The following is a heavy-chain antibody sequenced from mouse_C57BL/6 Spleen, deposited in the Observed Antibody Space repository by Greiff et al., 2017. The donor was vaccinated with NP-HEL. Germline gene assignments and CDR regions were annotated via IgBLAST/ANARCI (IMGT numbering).Heavy chain of an antibody. V-gene: IGHV7-3*01. CDR3: ARYYYGSSYAMDY. CDR1: GFTFTDYY. J-gene: IGHJ4*01. Sequence: EVKLVESGGGLVQPGGSLSLSCAASGFTFTDYYMSWVRQPPGKALEWLGFIRNKANGYTTEYSASVKGRFTISRDTSQSILYLQMNALRAEDSATYYCARYYYGSSYAMDYWGQGTSVTVSS. CDR2: IRNKANGYTT. D-gene: IGHD1-1*01.